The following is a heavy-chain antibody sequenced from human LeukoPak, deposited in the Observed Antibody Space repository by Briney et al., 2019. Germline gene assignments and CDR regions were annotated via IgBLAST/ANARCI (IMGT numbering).Heavy chain of an antibody. Sequence: GGSLRLSCAASGFTFSSYWMSWVRQAPGKGLEWVANIKQDGSEKYYVDSVKGRFTISRDNAKNSLYLQMNSLRAEDTAVYYCARDPSVWGYPFDYWGQGTLVTVSS. V-gene: IGHV3-7*01. CDR1: GFTFSSYW. J-gene: IGHJ4*02. CDR3: ARDPSVWGYPFDY. D-gene: IGHD3-16*01. CDR2: IKQDGSEK.